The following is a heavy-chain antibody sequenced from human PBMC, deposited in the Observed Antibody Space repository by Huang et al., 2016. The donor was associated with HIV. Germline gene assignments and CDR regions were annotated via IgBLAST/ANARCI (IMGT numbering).Heavy chain of an antibody. D-gene: IGHD3-10*01. CDR3: ARGSRQGKYYYGSGTAY. J-gene: IGHJ4*02. V-gene: IGHV3-74*01. CDR1: GFTFSSYW. Sequence: EVQLVESGGGLVQPGGSLRLSCAASGFTFSSYWMHWVRQVPGKGRVWVSHSKSDGSSTSYADSVKGRFTISRDNAKNTLYLQMNSLRAEDTAVYYCARGSRQGKYYYGSGTAYWGQGTLVTVSS. CDR2: SKSDGSST.